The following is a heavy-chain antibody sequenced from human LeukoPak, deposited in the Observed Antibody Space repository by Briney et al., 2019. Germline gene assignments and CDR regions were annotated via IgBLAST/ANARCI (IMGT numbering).Heavy chain of an antibody. J-gene: IGHJ3*02. CDR1: GGSISSSSYY. V-gene: IGHV4-39*07. CDR3: AARRFLEWLSLRSAFDI. D-gene: IGHD3-3*01. Sequence: SETLSLTCTVSGGSISSSSYYWGWIRQPPGKGLEWIGSIYYSGSTYYNPSLKSRVTISVDTSKNQFSLKLSSVTAADTAVYCCAARRFLEWLSLRSAFDIWGQGTMVTVSS. CDR2: IYYSGST.